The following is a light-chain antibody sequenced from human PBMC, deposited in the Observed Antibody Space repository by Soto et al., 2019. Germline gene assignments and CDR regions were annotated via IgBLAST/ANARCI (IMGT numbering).Light chain of an antibody. CDR3: SSYTTSGTQGI. J-gene: IGLJ1*01. V-gene: IGLV2-14*01. CDR1: SGDIGDYKY. Sequence: QSALTQPASVSGSDGQSITISCTGTSGDIGDYKYVSWYQQCPGKAPKLMIYEVNSRPSGVSHRFSGSKSGTTASLTISGLQGDDEGDYYCSSYTTSGTQGIFGTGTKLTVL. CDR2: EVN.